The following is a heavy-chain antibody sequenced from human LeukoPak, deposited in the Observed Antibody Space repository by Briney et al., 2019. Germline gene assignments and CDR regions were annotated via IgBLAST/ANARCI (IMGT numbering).Heavy chain of an antibody. CDR3: ARARRCGLYDDYGGCFDS. CDR2: IYTGGNI. Sequence: GGSLRLSCAASGFTVSNNHVTWVRLAPGKGLEWVSTIYTGGNIYYADSVKGRFTISRDNSKNTLSLQMNSLRAEDTAMYYCARARRCGLYDDYGGCFDSWGQGVLVTVSS. J-gene: IGHJ4*02. D-gene: IGHD4-17*01. CDR1: GFTVSNNH. V-gene: IGHV3-53*01.